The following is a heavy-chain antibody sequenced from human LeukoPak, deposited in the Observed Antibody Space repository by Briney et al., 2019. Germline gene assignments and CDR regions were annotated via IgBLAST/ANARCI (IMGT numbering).Heavy chain of an antibody. CDR2: ISWNSGSI. CDR1: GFTFDDYA. V-gene: IGHV3-9*01. D-gene: IGHD5-12*01. CDR3: ARDRGVATIGVIDY. J-gene: IGHJ4*02. Sequence: PGRSLRLSCAASGFTFDDYAMHWVRQAPGKGLEWVSGISWNSGSIGYADSVKGRFTISRDNAKNSLYLQMNSLRAEDTAVYYCARDRGVATIGVIDYWGQGTLVTVSS.